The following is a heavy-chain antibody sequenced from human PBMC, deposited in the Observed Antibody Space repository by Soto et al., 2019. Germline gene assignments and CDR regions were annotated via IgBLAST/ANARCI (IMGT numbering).Heavy chain of an antibody. V-gene: IGHV1-24*01. Sequence: QVQLVQSGAEVKQPGASVKVSCKVSGYTLTELSMHWVRQAPGKGLEWMGGFDPEDGEPIYAQKFQGRVAMTEVTSTESAYLELSSLRSEDTAVYYCATFRKVVIANWFDPWGQGTLVTVSS. CDR2: FDPEDGEP. CDR1: GYTLTELS. D-gene: IGHD3-22*01. J-gene: IGHJ5*02. CDR3: ATFRKVVIANWFDP.